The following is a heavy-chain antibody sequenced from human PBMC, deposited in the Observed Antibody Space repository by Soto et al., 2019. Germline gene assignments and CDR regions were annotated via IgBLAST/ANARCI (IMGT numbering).Heavy chain of an antibody. CDR1: GGTFSSYT. CDR2: IIPILGIA. Sequence: QVQLVQSGAEVKKPGSSVKVSCKASGGTFSSYTISWVRQAPGQGLEWMGRIIPILGIANYAQKFQGRVTIAADKSTXSAXRXPSSLRSEETAVYYCARAAEPYHPERGGYYYYGMDVWGQGTTVTVSS. D-gene: IGHD1-1*01. CDR3: ARAAEPYHPERGGYYYYGMDV. J-gene: IGHJ6*02. V-gene: IGHV1-69*02.